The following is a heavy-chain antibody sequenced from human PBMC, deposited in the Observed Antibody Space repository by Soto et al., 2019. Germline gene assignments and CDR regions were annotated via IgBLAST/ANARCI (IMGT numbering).Heavy chain of an antibody. D-gene: IGHD3-3*01. CDR3: ARGQRFSDWFDP. CDR1: GGSMSSYY. V-gene: IGHV4-4*07. Sequence: ASETLSLTCTVSGGSMSSYYWTWIRQPAGKGLEWIGRVYSSGGTHYNPSLKSLVTISLDTSKNQFSLRLLSVTDADTAVYYCARGQRFSDWFDPWGQGTLVTVSS. J-gene: IGHJ5*02. CDR2: VYSSGGT.